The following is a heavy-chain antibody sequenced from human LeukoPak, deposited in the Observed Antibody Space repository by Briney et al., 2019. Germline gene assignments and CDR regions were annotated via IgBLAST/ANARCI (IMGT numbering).Heavy chain of an antibody. CDR2: ISNSGGST. Sequence: GGSLRLSCAASGFTFSSYAMQWVRQAPGKGLEFVSGISNSGGSTYYANSVKSKFTISRDNSKNTLYLQMCSLRTEDTAIYSCARGRYCNGGSCYFDSWGQGTLVSVSS. CDR3: ARGRYCNGGSCYFDS. J-gene: IGHJ4*02. V-gene: IGHV3-64*01. CDR1: GFTFSSYA. D-gene: IGHD2-15*01.